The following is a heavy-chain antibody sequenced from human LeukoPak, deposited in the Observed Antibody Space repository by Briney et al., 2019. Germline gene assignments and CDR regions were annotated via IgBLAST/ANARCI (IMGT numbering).Heavy chain of an antibody. CDR2: INHSGST. V-gene: IGHV4-34*01. D-gene: IGHD6-25*01. Sequence: SETLSLTCAVYGGSFSGYYWSWIRQPPGKGLEWIGEINHSGSTNYNPSLKSRVTISVDTSKNQFSLKLSTGTAADTAVYYCASEQREPKRWFDPWGQGTLVTVSS. J-gene: IGHJ5*02. CDR1: GGSFSGYY. CDR3: ASEQREPKRWFDP.